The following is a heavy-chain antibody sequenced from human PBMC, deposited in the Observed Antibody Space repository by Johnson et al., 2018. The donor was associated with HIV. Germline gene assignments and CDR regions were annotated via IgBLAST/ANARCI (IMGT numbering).Heavy chain of an antibody. CDR1: GFTFSSYG. J-gene: IGHJ3*02. V-gene: IGHV3-30*02. CDR2: IRSDGSNK. Sequence: QVQLVESVGGVVQPGGSLRLSCAASGFTFSSYGMHWVRQAPGKGLEWVAFIRSDGSNKNYADSVKGRFTISRDNSKNTLYLQMNSLSGEYTAVYYWAKDEREAAGTRGLDALDIWGKGTMVTVSS. CDR3: AKDEREAAGTRGLDALDI. D-gene: IGHD6-13*01.